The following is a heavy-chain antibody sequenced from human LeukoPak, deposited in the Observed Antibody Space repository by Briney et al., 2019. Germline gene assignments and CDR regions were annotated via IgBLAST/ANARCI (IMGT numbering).Heavy chain of an antibody. D-gene: IGHD2-2*01. V-gene: IGHV3-7*03. Sequence: PGGSLRLSCAASGCTFSGYWMSWVRQAPGKGLEWVANIKQDGSEKYYVDSVKGRFTISRDNAKNSLYLQMNSLRAEDTAVYYCASTCSSTSCYGFHYGMDVWGKGTTVTVSS. CDR3: ASTCSSTSCYGFHYGMDV. J-gene: IGHJ6*04. CDR2: IKQDGSEK. CDR1: GCTFSGYW.